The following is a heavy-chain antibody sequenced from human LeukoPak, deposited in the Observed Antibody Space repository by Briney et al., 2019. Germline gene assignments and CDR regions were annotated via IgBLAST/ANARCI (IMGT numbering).Heavy chain of an antibody. V-gene: IGHV3-53*01. CDR2: IYSGGST. Sequence: GGSLRLSCAASGFTVSSNYMSWVRQAPGKGLEWVSVIYSGGSTYYADSVKGRFTISRDNSKNTLYLQMNSLRAEDTAVYYCARAQGYGSGSYYNPPDYWGQGTLVTVSS. J-gene: IGHJ4*02. D-gene: IGHD3-10*01. CDR1: GFTVSSNY. CDR3: ARAQGYGSGSYYNPPDY.